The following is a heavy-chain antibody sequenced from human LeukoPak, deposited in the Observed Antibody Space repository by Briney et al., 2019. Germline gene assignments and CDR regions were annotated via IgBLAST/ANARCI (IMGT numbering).Heavy chain of an antibody. Sequence: GGSLRLSCAASGFTFSSYGMHWVRQAPGKGLEWVAVIWYDGSNKYYADSVKGRFTISRDNSKNTLYLQMNSLRAEDTAVYYCASSATPPNYFDYWGQGTLVTVSS. CDR1: GFTFSSYG. CDR3: ASSATPPNYFDY. D-gene: IGHD2-15*01. V-gene: IGHV3-33*01. J-gene: IGHJ4*02. CDR2: IWYDGSNK.